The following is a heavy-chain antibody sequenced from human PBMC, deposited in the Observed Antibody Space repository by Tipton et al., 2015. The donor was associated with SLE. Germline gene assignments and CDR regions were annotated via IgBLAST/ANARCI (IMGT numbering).Heavy chain of an antibody. CDR1: GGSFSGYY. CDR3: ARDGAARGDFDY. CDR2: INHSGST. Sequence: TLSLTCDVYGGSFSGYYWSWIRQPPGKGLEWIGEINHSGSTNYNPSLKSRVTISVDTSKNQFSLKLSSVTAADTAVYYCARDGAARGDFDYWGQGTLVTVSS. J-gene: IGHJ4*02. V-gene: IGHV4-34*01. D-gene: IGHD6-6*01.